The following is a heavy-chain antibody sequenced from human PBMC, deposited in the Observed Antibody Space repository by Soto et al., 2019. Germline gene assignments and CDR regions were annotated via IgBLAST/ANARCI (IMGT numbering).Heavy chain of an antibody. V-gene: IGHV3-21*01. J-gene: IGHJ4*02. Sequence: GSRRSCRTASGFTFSSYGMNWVRQTQEMVLDLVSSISSTSSYTHYAYSVKGRFTISRDNPNNSLFLQMNSLRAEDTAVYYCASDLALAVNYCGQG. D-gene: IGHD2-2*01. CDR2: ISSTSSYT. CDR3: ASDLALAVNY. CDR1: GFTFSSYG.